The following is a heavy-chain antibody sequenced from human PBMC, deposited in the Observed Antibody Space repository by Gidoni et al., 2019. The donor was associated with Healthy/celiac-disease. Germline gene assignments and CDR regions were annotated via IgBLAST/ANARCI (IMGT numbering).Heavy chain of an antibody. J-gene: IGHJ6*02. CDR3: ARQGTSSSQYYYYYGMDV. CDR1: GYSFTSYW. CDR2: IYPGDADT. D-gene: IGHD6-6*01. V-gene: IGHV5-51*01. Sequence: EVQLVQPGAEVKTPGESLKISCKGSGYSFTSYWIGWVRRRHGKGLAWMGIIYPGDADTRYIPSFQGQVTISADKSISTAYLQWSSLKAPDTAMYYCARQGTSSSQYYYYYGMDVWGQGTTVTVSS.